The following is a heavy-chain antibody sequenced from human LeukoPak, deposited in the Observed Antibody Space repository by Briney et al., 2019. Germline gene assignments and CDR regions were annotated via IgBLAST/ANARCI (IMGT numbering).Heavy chain of an antibody. CDR3: ARALDEGARFDY. CDR1: GFTFSSYA. V-gene: IGHV3-30-3*01. J-gene: IGHJ4*02. Sequence: GGSLRLSCAASGFTFSSYAMHWVRQAPGKGLEWVAVISYDGSNKYYADSVKGRFTISRDNSKNTLYLQMNSLRAEDTAVYYCARALDEGARFDYWGQGTLVTVSS. CDR2: ISYDGSNK.